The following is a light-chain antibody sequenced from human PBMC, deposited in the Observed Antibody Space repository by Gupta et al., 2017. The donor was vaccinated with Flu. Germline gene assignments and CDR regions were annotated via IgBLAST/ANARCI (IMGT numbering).Light chain of an antibody. CDR2: GAS. Sequence: TLSWSPVESATLSCRTRQSIDSTYLAWYQQTPGQAPRLLIYGASTRATGIPDRFSGSGSGTDFTLTINELEPEDFAVYFCQQYGNSPRFTFGPGTKV. CDR3: QQYGNSPRFT. V-gene: IGKV3-20*01. J-gene: IGKJ3*01. CDR1: QSIDSTY.